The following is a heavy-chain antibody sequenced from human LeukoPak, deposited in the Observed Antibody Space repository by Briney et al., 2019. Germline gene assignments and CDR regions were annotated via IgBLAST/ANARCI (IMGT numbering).Heavy chain of an antibody. V-gene: IGHV1-2*06. J-gene: IGHJ4*02. CDR3: ASIRRIYDSSGSSFDY. D-gene: IGHD3-22*01. CDR2: INPNSGGT. CDR1: GYTFTGYY. Sequence: ASVKVSCKASGYTFTGYYTHWVRQAPGQGLEWMGRINPNSGGTNYAQKFQGRVTMTRDTSISTAYMELSRLRSDDTAVYYCASIRRIYDSSGSSFDYWGQGTLVTVSS.